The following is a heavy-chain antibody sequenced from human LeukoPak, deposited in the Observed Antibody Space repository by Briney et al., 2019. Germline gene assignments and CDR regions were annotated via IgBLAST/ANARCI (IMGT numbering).Heavy chain of an antibody. CDR3: ARTGDYDFWSAYHFYYYYYMDV. Sequence: GASVKVSCKASGYTFTSYYMHWVRQAPGQGLEWMGIINPSGGSTSYAQKFQGRVTMTRDMSTSTVYMELSSLRSEDTAVYYCARTGDYDFWSAYHFYYYYYMDVWGKGTTVTVSS. CDR1: GYTFTSYY. J-gene: IGHJ6*03. V-gene: IGHV1-46*01. CDR2: INPSGGST. D-gene: IGHD3-3*01.